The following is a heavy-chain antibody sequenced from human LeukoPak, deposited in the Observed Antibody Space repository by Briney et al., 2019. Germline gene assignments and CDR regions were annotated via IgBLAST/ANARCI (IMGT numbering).Heavy chain of an antibody. CDR2: IYTSGSI. J-gene: IGHJ5*02. Sequence: SETLSLTCTVSGGSISSYYWSWIRQTAGKGLEWIGRIYTSGSINYNPSLKSRVTMSVDTSKNQFSLKLCSVTAADTAVYYCARDNNYYDSSGYYYWFDPWGQGTLVTVSS. CDR3: ARDNNYYDSSGYYYWFDP. V-gene: IGHV4-4*07. CDR1: GGSISSYY. D-gene: IGHD3-22*01.